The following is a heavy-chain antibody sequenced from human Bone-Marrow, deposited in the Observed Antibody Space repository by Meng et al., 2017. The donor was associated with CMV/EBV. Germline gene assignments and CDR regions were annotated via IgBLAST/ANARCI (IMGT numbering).Heavy chain of an antibody. Sequence: ASVKVSCKASGYTFTDYYMHWVRQATGQGLEWMGWINPNSGGTNYAQKFQGRVTMTRDTSISTAYMELSRLRSDDTAVYYCARDKWLRLRYFDYWGQGTLVTVSS. D-gene: IGHD5-12*01. CDR1: GYTFTDYY. V-gene: IGHV1-2*02. CDR2: INPNSGGT. J-gene: IGHJ4*02. CDR3: ARDKWLRLRYFDY.